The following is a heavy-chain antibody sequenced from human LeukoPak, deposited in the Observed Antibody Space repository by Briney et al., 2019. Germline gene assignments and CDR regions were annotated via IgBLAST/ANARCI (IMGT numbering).Heavy chain of an antibody. J-gene: IGHJ5*02. Sequence: ASAKVSCKVSGYTLTELSMHWVRQAPGQGLEWMGGIIPIFGTANYAQKFQGRVTITADESTSTAYMELSSLRSEDTAVYYCARGIDSSGYLQAPGFDPWGQGTLVTVSS. V-gene: IGHV1-69*13. CDR2: IIPIFGTA. D-gene: IGHD3-22*01. CDR3: ARGIDSSGYLQAPGFDP. CDR1: GYTLTELS.